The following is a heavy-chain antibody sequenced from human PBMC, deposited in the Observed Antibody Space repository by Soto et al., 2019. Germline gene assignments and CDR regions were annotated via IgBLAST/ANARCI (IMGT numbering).Heavy chain of an antibody. Sequence: EVQLLESGGGLVQPGGALRLSCAASGFTFSSHAMSWVRQAPGKGLEWISSISAGSEDAYYADSVKGRFTISRDNSNNTLYLQMNSLRAEDTAVYYCARDLWWYLHWGQGTLVTVSS. CDR2: ISAGSEDA. CDR3: ARDLWWYLH. D-gene: IGHD2-15*01. CDR1: GFTFSSHA. V-gene: IGHV3-23*01. J-gene: IGHJ4*02.